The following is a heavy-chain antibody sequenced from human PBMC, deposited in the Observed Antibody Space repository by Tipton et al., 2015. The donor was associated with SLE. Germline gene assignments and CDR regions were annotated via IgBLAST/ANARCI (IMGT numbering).Heavy chain of an antibody. CDR3: AKIGGKVGSPGYFQH. V-gene: IGHV3-30*02. CDR2: IRYDGSNK. J-gene: IGHJ1*01. Sequence: SLRLSCAASGFTFSSYGMHWVRQAPGKGLEWVAFIRYDGSNKYYADSVKGRFTISRDNSKNTLYLQMNSLRAEDTAVYYCAKIGGKVGSPGYFQHWGQGTLVTVS. CDR1: GFTFSSYG. D-gene: IGHD1-26*01.